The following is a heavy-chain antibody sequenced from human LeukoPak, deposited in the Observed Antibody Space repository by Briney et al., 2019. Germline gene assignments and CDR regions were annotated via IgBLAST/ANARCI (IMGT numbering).Heavy chain of an antibody. Sequence: GGSLRLSCAASGFTFSSYGMHWVRQAPGKGLEWVAVIWYDGSNKYYADSVKGRFTISRDNSKNTLYLQMNSLRAEDTAVYYCARIHSSGWYMNFDYWGQGTLVTVSS. CDR1: GFTFSSYG. CDR3: ARIHSSGWYMNFDY. D-gene: IGHD6-19*01. CDR2: IWYDGSNK. J-gene: IGHJ4*02. V-gene: IGHV3-33*01.